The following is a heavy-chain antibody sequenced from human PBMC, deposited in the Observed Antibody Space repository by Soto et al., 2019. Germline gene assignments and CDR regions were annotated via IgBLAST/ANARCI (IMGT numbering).Heavy chain of an antibody. CDR1: GGTFSSYA. J-gene: IGHJ4*02. CDR2: IIPIFGTA. V-gene: IGHV1-69*12. D-gene: IGHD3-22*01. CDR3: ASHYDSSGYYYRGLDY. Sequence: QVQLVQSGAEVKKPGSSVKVSCKASGGTFSSYAISWVRQAPGQGLEWMGGIIPIFGTADYAQKFQGRVTITAXXXTXXGNRELSSLRSEDTAVDYCASHYDSSGYYYRGLDYWGQGTLVTVSS.